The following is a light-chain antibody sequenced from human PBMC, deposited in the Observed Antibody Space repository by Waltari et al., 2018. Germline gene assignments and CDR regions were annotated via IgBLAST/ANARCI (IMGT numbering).Light chain of an antibody. Sequence: QSALTQPASVSGSPGQSITISCPGTSSDVGGYNYVSWYQQHPGKDPILLIYGVSKRPSGVSNRFSGSKSGNTASLTISGLQAEDEADYYCSSYTNTGTYVFGTGTKVAVL. V-gene: IGLV2-14*03. CDR3: SSYTNTGTYV. CDR1: SSDVGGYNY. J-gene: IGLJ1*01. CDR2: GVS.